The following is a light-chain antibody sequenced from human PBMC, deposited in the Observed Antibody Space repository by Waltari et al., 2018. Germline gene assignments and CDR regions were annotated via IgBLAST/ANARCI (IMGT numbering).Light chain of an antibody. CDR2: GAS. V-gene: IGKV3-20*01. J-gene: IGKJ2*01. CDR1: QSLSSSY. CDR3: QQYGSSPPT. Sequence: EIVLTQSPGTLSLSPGEGAPLSCRASQSLSSSYLAWYQQKPGQAPRLLIYGASSRATGIPDRFSGSGSGTDFTLTITSLEPEDFAGYSCQQYGSSPPTFGQGTKLEIK.